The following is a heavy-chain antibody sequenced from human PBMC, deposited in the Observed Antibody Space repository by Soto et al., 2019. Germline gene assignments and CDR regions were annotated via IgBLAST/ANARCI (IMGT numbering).Heavy chain of an antibody. J-gene: IGHJ6*02. Sequence: VQLEQSGPEVKKPGSSVKVSCKASGGTFSTSALSWVRQAPGQGLEWRGGIMPVFPTPDYAQKFQGRVTITADESTSTAYMELGGLTSDATAVYYCARDKDRLQLGGNYYYILDVWGQGTAVTVSS. V-gene: IGHV1-69*12. CDR1: GGTFSTSA. D-gene: IGHD5-12*01. CDR2: IMPVFPTP. CDR3: ARDKDRLQLGGNYYYILDV.